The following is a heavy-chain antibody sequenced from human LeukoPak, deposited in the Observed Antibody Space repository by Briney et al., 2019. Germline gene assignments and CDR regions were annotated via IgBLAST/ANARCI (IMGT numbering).Heavy chain of an antibody. CDR3: AGLVGRYSSGLYYYYFDY. CDR2: MYLSGTT. J-gene: IGHJ4*02. D-gene: IGHD3-22*01. V-gene: IGHV4-4*02. Sequence: SGTLSLTCTVSGDSINSLDLWSWVRQPPGKGLEWIGEMYLSGTTHSNPSVKSRVTISIDKSKNQFFLNLSSVTAADTAVYYCAGLVGRYSSGLYYYYFDYWGQGTLATVSS. CDR1: GDSINSLDL.